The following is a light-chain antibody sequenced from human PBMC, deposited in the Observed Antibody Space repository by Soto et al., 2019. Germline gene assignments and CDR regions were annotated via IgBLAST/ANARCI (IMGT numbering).Light chain of an antibody. CDR3: SSYAGSNNGV. Sequence: QSALTQPPSASGSPGQSVTISCTGTSSDVGAYNYVSWYQQHPGKAPKLMIYEVSKRPSGVPDRFSGSKSCNTASLTVSGLQAEDEADYYCSSYAGSNNGVFGGGTKVTVL. CDR2: EVS. J-gene: IGLJ3*02. V-gene: IGLV2-8*01. CDR1: SSDVGAYNY.